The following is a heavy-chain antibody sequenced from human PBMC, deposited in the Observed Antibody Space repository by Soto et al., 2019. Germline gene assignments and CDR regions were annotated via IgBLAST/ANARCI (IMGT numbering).Heavy chain of an antibody. V-gene: IGHV3-21*04. CDR1: GFTFTRYS. D-gene: IGHD2-2*01. CDR3: AKDLTSTSRTPEL. Sequence: PGGSLRLSCAASGFTFTRYSMNWVRQAPGKGLEWVSSISSTTNYIYYGDSMKGRFTISRDNAKNTLYLQMNSLRAEDTAIYYCAKDLTSTSRTPELWGQGTLVTVSS. J-gene: IGHJ4*02. CDR2: ISSTTNYI.